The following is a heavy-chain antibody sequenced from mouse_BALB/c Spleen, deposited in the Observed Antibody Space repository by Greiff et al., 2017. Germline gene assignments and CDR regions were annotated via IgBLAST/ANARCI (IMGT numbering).Heavy chain of an antibody. CDR3: TQGETGAMDD. J-gene: IGHJ4*01. V-gene: IGHV1-69*02. CDR1: GYTFTSYW. Sequence: QVQLQQPGAELVRPGASVKLSCKASGYTFTSYWINWVKQRPGQGLEWIGNIYPSDSYTNYNQKFKDKATLTVDKSSSTAYMQLSSPTSEDSAVYYCTQGETGAMDDWGQGTSVTVSS. CDR2: IYPSDSYT.